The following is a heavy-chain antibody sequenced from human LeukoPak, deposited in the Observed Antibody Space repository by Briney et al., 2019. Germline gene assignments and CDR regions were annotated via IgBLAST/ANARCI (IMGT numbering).Heavy chain of an antibody. D-gene: IGHD5-18*01. CDR2: IYTGGST. V-gene: IGHV3-66*01. CDR1: AFTVSRNY. CDR3: ASDPRYTYGSALDY. Sequence: GGSLRLSCAASAFTVSRNYMSWVRQAPGKGLEWVSVIYTGGSTYYADSVKGRFTISRDNSKNTLYLQMNSLRAEDTAVYYCASDPRYTYGSALDYWGQGTLVTVSS. J-gene: IGHJ4*02.